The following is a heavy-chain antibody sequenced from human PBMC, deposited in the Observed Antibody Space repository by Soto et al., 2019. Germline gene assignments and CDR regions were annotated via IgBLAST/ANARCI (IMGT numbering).Heavy chain of an antibody. CDR1: GDSVSSNSAA. V-gene: IGHV6-1*01. D-gene: IGHD3-16*01. CDR3: ANWGMDTMKYYSYGMDV. J-gene: IGHJ6*02. CDR2: TYYRSKWYN. Sequence: PSQTLSLTCAISGDSVSSNSAAWNWIRQSPSRGLEWLGRTYYRSKWYNDYAVSVKSRITINPDTSKNQFSLQLNSVTPEDTAVYYCANWGMDTMKYYSYGMDVWGQGTKVTVPS.